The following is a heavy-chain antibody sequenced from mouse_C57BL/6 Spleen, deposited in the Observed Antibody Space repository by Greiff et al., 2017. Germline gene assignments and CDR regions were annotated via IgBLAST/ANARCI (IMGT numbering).Heavy chain of an antibody. D-gene: IGHD2-4*01. V-gene: IGHV1-19*01. Sequence: EVQLQQSGPVLVKPGASVKMSCKASGYTFTDYYMNWVKQSHGKSLEWIGVINPYNGGTSYNQKFKGKATLTVDKSSSTAYMELNSLTSEDSAVYYCARAPSMITRAMDYWGQGTSVTVSS. J-gene: IGHJ4*01. CDR3: ARAPSMITRAMDY. CDR2: INPYNGGT. CDR1: GYTFTDYY.